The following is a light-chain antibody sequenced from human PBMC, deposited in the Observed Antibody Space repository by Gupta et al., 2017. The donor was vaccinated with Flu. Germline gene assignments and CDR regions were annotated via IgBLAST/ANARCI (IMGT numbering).Light chain of an antibody. V-gene: IGKV2-28*01. CDR1: QSLLHSNGYNY. CDR3: MQALQTPYS. CDR2: LGS. J-gene: IGKJ2*03. Sequence: DIVMTQSPLSLPVTPGEPASISCRSSQSLLHSNGYNYLDWYLQKPGQSPQLLIYLGSNRASGVPDRFSGSGSGTELTLKISRVEAEDVGVYYCMQALQTPYSFGQGTKLEIK.